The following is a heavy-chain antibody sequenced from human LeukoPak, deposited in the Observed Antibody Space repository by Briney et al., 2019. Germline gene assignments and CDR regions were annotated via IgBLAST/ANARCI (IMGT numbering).Heavy chain of an antibody. CDR1: GFTFSSYG. D-gene: IGHD2-2*01. Sequence: GRSLRLSCAASGFTFSSYGMHWVRQAPGKGLEWVADISYDGSNKYYADSVKGRFTISRDNSKNTLYLQMNSLRAEDTAVYYCAKDFNDCSSTSCLLYYYYYGMDVWGKGTTVTVSS. V-gene: IGHV3-30*18. CDR3: AKDFNDCSSTSCLLYYYYYGMDV. CDR2: ISYDGSNK. J-gene: IGHJ6*04.